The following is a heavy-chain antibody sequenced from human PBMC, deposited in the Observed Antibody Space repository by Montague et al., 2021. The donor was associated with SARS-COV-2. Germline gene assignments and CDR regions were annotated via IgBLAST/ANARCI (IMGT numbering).Heavy chain of an antibody. CDR1: SGSVSSDY. CDR2: IYSSGST. CDR3: ARTGDAYSRYYFDY. Sequence: SETLSLTCSVSSGSVSSDYWSWIRQPPGTGLEWIGYIYSSGSTSYNPSLNSRVTISIDTSKNQFSLRLSSVTAADTAVYYCARTGDAYSRYYFDYWGQGALVTVSS. J-gene: IGHJ4*02. D-gene: IGHD5-24*01. V-gene: IGHV4-59*02.